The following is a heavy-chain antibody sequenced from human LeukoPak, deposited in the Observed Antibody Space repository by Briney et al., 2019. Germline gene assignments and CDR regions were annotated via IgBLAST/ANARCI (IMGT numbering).Heavy chain of an antibody. CDR2: IKPVGSEK. Sequence: GGSLRLSCAASGFTFSDYWMSWVRQAPGKGLEWVANIKPVGSEKYYVDSVEGRFTISRDNAKNSVYLQMNSLRAEDTAVYYCARSPDGFDYWGQGTLVTVSS. J-gene: IGHJ4*02. D-gene: IGHD1-14*01. CDR1: GFTFSDYW. CDR3: ARSPDGFDY. V-gene: IGHV3-7*03.